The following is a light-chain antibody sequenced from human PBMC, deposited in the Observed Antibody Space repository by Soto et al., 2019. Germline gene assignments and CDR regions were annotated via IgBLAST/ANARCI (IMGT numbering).Light chain of an antibody. CDR1: NSNIGSNA. J-gene: IGLJ2*01. CDR3: AAWDDSLRGRV. Sequence: QSVLTQPPSVSGTPGQRVTISCSGSNSNIGSNAVSWYQQLPGTAPKSLIYSNNQRPSGVPDRISGSKSGTSASLAISGLKSEDEAEYYCAAWDDSLRGRVFGGGTKLTVL. CDR2: SNN. V-gene: IGLV1-44*01.